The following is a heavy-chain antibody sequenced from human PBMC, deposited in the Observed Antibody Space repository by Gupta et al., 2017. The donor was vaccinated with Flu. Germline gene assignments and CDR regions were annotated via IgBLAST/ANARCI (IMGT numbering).Heavy chain of an antibody. J-gene: IGHJ4*02. CDR2: ISYDGSNK. CDR3: AKDGWLDYGDYPFQIHGQLSY. V-gene: IGHV3-30*18. Sequence: QVQLVESGGGVVQPGRSLRLSCAASGFTFSSYGMHWVRQAPGKGLEWVAVISYDGSNKYYADSVKGRFTISRDNSKNTLYLQMNSLRAEDTAVYYCAKDGWLDYGDYPFQIHGQLSYWGQGTLVTVSS. D-gene: IGHD4-17*01. CDR1: GFTFSSYG.